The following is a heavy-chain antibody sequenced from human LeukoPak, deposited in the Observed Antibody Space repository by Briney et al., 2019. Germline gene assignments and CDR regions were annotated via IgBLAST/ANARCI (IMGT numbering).Heavy chain of an antibody. CDR2: ISAGGST. CDR3: AREITVTRHFDY. D-gene: IGHD4-17*01. V-gene: IGHV4-4*07. CDR1: NGSISIYY. Sequence: PSETLSLTCTVSNGSISIYYWSWVRQPAGKGLEWIGRISAGGSTNYNPSLKSRVTMSVDTSKNQFSLKLSSVTAADTAVYYCAREITVTRHFDYWGQGTLVTVSS. J-gene: IGHJ4*02.